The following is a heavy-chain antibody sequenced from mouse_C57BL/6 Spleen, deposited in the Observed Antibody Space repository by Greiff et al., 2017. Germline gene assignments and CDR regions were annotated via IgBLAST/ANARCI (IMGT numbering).Heavy chain of an antibody. V-gene: IGHV1-5*01. D-gene: IGHD1-1*01. CDR2: IYPGNSDT. CDR1: GYTFTSYW. J-gene: IGHJ4*01. CDR3: TGGVVAKGMDY. Sequence: EVKFEESGTVLARPGASVKMSCKTSGYTFTSYWMHWVKQRPGQGLKWIGAIYPGNSDTSYNQKFKGKAKLTAVTSASTAYMELSSLTNEDSAVYYCTGGVVAKGMDYWGQGTSVTVSS.